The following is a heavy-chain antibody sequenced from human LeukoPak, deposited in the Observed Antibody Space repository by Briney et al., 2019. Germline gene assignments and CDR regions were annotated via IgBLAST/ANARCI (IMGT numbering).Heavy chain of an antibody. V-gene: IGHV3-9*01. CDR2: ISWNSGSI. D-gene: IGHD6-13*01. Sequence: PGRSLRLSCAASGFTFDDYAMHWVRQAPGKGLERVSGISWNSGSIGYADSVKGRFTISRDNAKNSLYLQMNSLRAEDTALYYCAKAPGAAAGTWAYFDYWGQGTLVTVSS. CDR1: GFTFDDYA. CDR3: AKAPGAAAGTWAYFDY. J-gene: IGHJ4*02.